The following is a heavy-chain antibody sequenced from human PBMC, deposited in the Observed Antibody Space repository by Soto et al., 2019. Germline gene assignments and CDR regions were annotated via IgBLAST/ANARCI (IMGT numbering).Heavy chain of an antibody. CDR3: AKDGSHLAVAGTSPTSYFYGLAV. J-gene: IGHJ6*02. V-gene: IGHV3-30*18. CDR2: VSYDGSIK. D-gene: IGHD6-19*01. Sequence: QVQLVESGGGVVQPGRSLRLSCAASGFTFSVYGMHWVRQAPGKGLEWVALVSYDGSIKYYADSVKGRFTISRDNSKNTLYLQMNSLRVEDTAVYYCAKDGSHLAVAGTSPTSYFYGLAVWGQGTTGTVSS. CDR1: GFTFSVYG.